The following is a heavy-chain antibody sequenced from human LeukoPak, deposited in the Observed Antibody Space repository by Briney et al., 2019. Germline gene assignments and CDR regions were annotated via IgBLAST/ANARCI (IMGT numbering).Heavy chain of an antibody. V-gene: IGHV3-23*01. J-gene: IGHJ4*02. CDR1: GFTFSNYA. Sequence: GGSLRLSCAASGFTFSNYAMNWVRQAPGKGLEWVSTISDSGGTTYYADSVKGRFTISRDNSKNTLFLQMNTLRAVDTAVYFCAKTDLATILRLLDYWGQGTLVTVSS. CDR2: ISDSGGTT. CDR3: AKTDLATILRLLDY. D-gene: IGHD5-12*01.